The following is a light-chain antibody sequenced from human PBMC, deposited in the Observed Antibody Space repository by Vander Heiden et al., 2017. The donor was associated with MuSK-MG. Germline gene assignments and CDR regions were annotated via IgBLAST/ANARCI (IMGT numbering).Light chain of an antibody. CDR1: QTIDTF. J-gene: IGKJ5*01. CDR3: QQSYSTLSIT. CDR2: AAS. V-gene: IGKV1-39*01. Sequence: DIQMTQSPSSLSASVGDRVTITCRASQTIDTFLNWYQQKPGRAPTLLIYAASSLRSGVPSRFSGSGSGTDFTLTISSLQPEDCATYYFQQSYSTLSITFGQGTRLEIK.